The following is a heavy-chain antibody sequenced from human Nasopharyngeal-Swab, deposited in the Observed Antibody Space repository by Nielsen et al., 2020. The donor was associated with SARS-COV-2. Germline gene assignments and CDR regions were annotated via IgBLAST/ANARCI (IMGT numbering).Heavy chain of an antibody. CDR3: AKRPYDYVWGSYRYIPWFDP. V-gene: IGHV3-23*01. CDR1: GFTFSSYA. CDR2: ISGSGGST. J-gene: IGHJ5*02. D-gene: IGHD3-16*02. Sequence: GESLKISCAASGFTFSSYAMSWVRQAPGKGLEWVSAISGSGGSTYYEDSVKGRFTISRDNSKNTLYLQMNSLRAENTAVYYCAKRPYDYVWGSYRYIPWFDPRGQGTLVTVSS.